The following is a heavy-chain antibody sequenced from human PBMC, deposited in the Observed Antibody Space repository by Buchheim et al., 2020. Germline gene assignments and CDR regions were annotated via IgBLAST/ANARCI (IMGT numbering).Heavy chain of an antibody. CDR2: IYHSRST. Sequence: QVQLQESGPGLVKPSGTLSLTCAVSGGSISSSNWWSWVRQPPGKGLEWIGEIYHSRSTNYNPSLKSRVTISVEQSTNQFSLKMSSVTAAETAVYYCARAISYCGGDCYPYYFDYWGQGTL. CDR1: GGSISSSNW. D-gene: IGHD2-21*02. J-gene: IGHJ4*02. CDR3: ARAISYCGGDCYPYYFDY. V-gene: IGHV4-4*02.